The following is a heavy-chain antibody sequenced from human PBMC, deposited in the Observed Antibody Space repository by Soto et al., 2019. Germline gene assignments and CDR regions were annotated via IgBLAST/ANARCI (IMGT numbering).Heavy chain of an antibody. CDR2: IYHSGST. J-gene: IGHJ4*02. Sequence: QVQLQESGPGLVKPSGTLSLTCAVSGGSISSSKWWTWVRQPPGKGLEWIGEIYHSGSTNYNPSLESRVTISVDKSKNQVSLKLTSVTAADTAVYYCANTAGAQIDDWGQGTLVTVSS. CDR1: GGSISSSKW. CDR3: ANTAGAQIDD. V-gene: IGHV4-4*02. D-gene: IGHD3-10*01.